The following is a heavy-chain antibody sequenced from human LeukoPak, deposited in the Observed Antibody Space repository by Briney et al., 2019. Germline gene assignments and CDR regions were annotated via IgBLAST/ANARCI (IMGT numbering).Heavy chain of an antibody. CDR3: ARDSTGYCSSTSCYARGQYYYYYMDV. D-gene: IGHD2-2*01. CDR1: GGSISSYY. CDR2: IYTSGST. J-gene: IGHJ6*03. V-gene: IGHV4-4*07. Sequence: SETLSLTCTVSGGSISSYYWSWIRQPAGKGLEWIGRIYTSGSTNYNPSPKSRVTMSVDTSKNQFSLKLSSVTAADTAVYYCARDSTGYCSSTSCYARGQYYYYYMDVWGKGTTVTVSS.